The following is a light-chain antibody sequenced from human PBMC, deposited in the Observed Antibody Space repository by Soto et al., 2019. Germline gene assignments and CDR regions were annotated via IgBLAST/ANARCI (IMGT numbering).Light chain of an antibody. V-gene: IGKV3-20*01. CDR3: QQYGSSPVT. J-gene: IGKJ1*01. CDR2: GAS. Sequence: EIVMTQSPATLSVSPGERATLSCRASHSVGNNLAWYRQKSGQAPRLLIYGASSRATGIPDRFSGSGSVTDFTLTISRLEPEDFAVYYCQQYGSSPVTFGQGTKVDIK. CDR1: HSVGNN.